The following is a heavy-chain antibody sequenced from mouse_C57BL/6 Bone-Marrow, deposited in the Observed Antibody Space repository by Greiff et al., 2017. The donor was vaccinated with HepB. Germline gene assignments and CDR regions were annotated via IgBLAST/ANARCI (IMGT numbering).Heavy chain of an antibody. CDR2: ISSGSSTI. V-gene: IGHV5-17*01. D-gene: IGHD2-3*01. Sequence: EVQVVESGGGLVKPGGSLKLSCAASGFTFSDYGMHWVRQAPEKGLEWVAYISSGSSTIYYADTVKGRFTISRDNAKNTLFLQMTSLRSEDTARYYCARLGGYYGWYFDVWGTGTTVTVSS. J-gene: IGHJ1*03. CDR3: ARLGGYYGWYFDV. CDR1: GFTFSDYG.